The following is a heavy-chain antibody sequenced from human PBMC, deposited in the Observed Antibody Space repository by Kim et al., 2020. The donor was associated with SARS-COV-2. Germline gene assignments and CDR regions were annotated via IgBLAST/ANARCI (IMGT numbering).Heavy chain of an antibody. CDR3: TTVKVIYGARYFQH. V-gene: IGHV3-15*01. J-gene: IGHJ1*01. Sequence: AAPVKGRFTISRDDSKNTLYLQMNSLKTEDTAVYYCTTVKVIYGARYFQHWGQGTLVTVSS. D-gene: IGHD3-16*02.